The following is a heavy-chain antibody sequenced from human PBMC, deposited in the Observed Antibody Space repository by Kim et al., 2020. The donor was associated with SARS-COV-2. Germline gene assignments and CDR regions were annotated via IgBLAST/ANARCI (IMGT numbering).Heavy chain of an antibody. V-gene: IGHV3-74*01. CDR1: GFTFSSYW. Sequence: GGSLRLSCAASGFTFSSYWMQWVRQAPGKGLVWVSRINSDGSITTYADSVKGRFTISRDKAKNTLYLQMNSLRADDTAVYYCARASSYGFDNWGQGTMVTVSS. J-gene: IGHJ3*02. D-gene: IGHD6-19*01. CDR3: ARASSYGFDN. CDR2: INSDGSIT.